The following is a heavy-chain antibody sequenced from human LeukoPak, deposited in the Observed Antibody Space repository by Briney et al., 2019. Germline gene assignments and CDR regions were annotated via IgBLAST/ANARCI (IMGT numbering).Heavy chain of an antibody. CDR1: GGTFNSYA. J-gene: IGHJ3*02. Sequence: SVKVSCKASGGTFNSYAISWVRQAPGQGLEWMGGIIPVFGTAKYAQKFQGRVTITRNTSISTAYMELSSLRSEDTAVYYCSVGTIVVVPAAIGGGAFDIWGQGTMVTVSS. CDR2: IIPVFGTA. CDR3: SVGTIVVVPAAIGGGAFDI. V-gene: IGHV1-69*05. D-gene: IGHD2-2*02.